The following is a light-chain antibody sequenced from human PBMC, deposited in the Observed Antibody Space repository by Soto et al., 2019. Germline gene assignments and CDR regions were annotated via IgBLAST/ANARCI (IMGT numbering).Light chain of an antibody. CDR1: SGDVGNYKF. CDR2: EVD. Sequence: QSVLTNPAPLSGHHRQSISVSFTAASGDVGNYKFVSWYQQHPGKAPKLIIFEVDKRPSGVSDRFSGSKSGNTASLTVSGLQAEDEADYYCCSYSGRSTFVFGTGTKVTVL. V-gene: IGLV2-23*02. J-gene: IGLJ1*01. CDR3: CSYSGRSTFV.